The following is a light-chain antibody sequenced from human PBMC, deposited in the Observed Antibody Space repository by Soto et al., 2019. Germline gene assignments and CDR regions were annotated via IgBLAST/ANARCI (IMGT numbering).Light chain of an antibody. CDR3: AAWDDSLNGVV. V-gene: IGLV1-44*01. CDR2: SNN. Sequence: QSVLTQPPSASGTPGQRVTISCSGSSSNIGRNTVNWFQQLQGTAPKLLIYSNNQRPSGVPDRFSGSKSGTSASLAISGLQSEDEADYYCAAWDDSLNGVVFGGGTKVTVL. CDR1: SSNIGRNT. J-gene: IGLJ2*01.